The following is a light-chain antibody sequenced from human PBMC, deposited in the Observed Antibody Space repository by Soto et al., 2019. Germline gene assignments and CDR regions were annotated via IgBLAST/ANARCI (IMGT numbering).Light chain of an antibody. J-gene: IGLJ2*01. CDR1: SSNIGADYD. CDR3: QSHDSSLSDVE. Sequence: QSVLTQPPSVSGAPGQRVTISCTGSSSNIGADYDVHWYQQLPGTAPKLLIYGNTNRPSGVPDRFSGSKSGTSASLAITGLQAEDEADYYCQSHDSSLSDVEFGGGTKLTVL. CDR2: GNT. V-gene: IGLV1-40*01.